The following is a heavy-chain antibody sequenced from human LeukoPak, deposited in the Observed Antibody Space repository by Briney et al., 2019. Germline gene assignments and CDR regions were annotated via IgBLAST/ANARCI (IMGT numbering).Heavy chain of an antibody. CDR1: GFTFSSYW. V-gene: IGHV3-7*01. CDR2: IKQDGSEK. Sequence: GGSLRVSCAASGFTFSSYWMSWVRQARGKGLEWVGNIKQDGSEKYYVDSVKGRCTISRDNAKNSLHLQMNSLRVEDTAVYYCARERASGSYEKAPPFDHWGQGTLVTVSS. D-gene: IGHD3-10*01. J-gene: IGHJ4*02. CDR3: ARERASGSYEKAPPFDH.